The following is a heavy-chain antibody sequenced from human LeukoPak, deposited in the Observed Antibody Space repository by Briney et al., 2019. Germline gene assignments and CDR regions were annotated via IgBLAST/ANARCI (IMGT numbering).Heavy chain of an antibody. CDR1: GFTLDDYG. D-gene: IGHD3-3*01. Sequence: RPGGSLRLSCAASGFTLDDYGMSWVRQAPGKGLEWVSGINWNGGSTGYADSVKGRFTISRDNAKNSLYLQMNSLRAEDTAVYYCARDRNTDFWSGYYTNYCDYWGQGTLVTVSS. J-gene: IGHJ4*02. V-gene: IGHV3-20*04. CDR3: ARDRNTDFWSGYYTNYCDY. CDR2: INWNGGST.